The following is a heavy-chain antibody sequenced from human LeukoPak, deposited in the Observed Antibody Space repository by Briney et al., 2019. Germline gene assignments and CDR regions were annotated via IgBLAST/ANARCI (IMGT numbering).Heavy chain of an antibody. CDR1: GFTFSSYS. V-gene: IGHV3-30*18. CDR2: ISYDGSNK. CDR3: AKDYTGYFGMDV. Sequence: GGSLRLSCAASGFTFSSYSMNWVRQAPGKGLEWVAVISYDGSNKYYAESVKGRFTISRDNSKNTVSLQMSSLRSEDTAVYYCAKDYTGYFGMDVWGQGTTVTVSS. J-gene: IGHJ6*02.